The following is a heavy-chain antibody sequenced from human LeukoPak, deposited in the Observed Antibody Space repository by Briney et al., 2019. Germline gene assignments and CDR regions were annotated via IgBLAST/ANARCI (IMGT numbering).Heavy chain of an antibody. CDR3: ATSRRYYYDTSGPDAFDI. CDR2: MNPNSGNT. J-gene: IGHJ3*02. D-gene: IGHD3-22*01. Sequence: GASVKVSCKASGYTFTSYDINWVRQATGQGLEWMGWMNPNSGNTGYAQKFQGRVTMTRNTSISTAYMELSSLRSEDTAVYYCATSRRYYYDTSGPDAFDIWGQGTMVTVSS. V-gene: IGHV1-8*01. CDR1: GYTFTSYD.